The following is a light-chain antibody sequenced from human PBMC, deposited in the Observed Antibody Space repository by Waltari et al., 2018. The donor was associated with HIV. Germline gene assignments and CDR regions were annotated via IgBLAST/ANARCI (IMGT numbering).Light chain of an antibody. V-gene: IGLV1-44*01. CDR2: SNN. CDR1: RSNIGSNT. CDR3: ATWDDSLNGRV. J-gene: IGLJ3*02. Sequence: QSVLTQPPSASGTPGQRVTISCSGSRSNIGSNTVNWYQQLPGTAPKLLIYSNNHWPSGVPDRFSCSKSGTSASLAISGLQSEDEADYYCATWDDSLNGRVFGGGTKLTVL.